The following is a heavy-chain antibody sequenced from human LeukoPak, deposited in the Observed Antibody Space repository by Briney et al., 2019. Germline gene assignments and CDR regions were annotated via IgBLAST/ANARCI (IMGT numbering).Heavy chain of an antibody. Sequence: KPSETLSLTCTVSGYSISGGYYWGWIRQPPGKGLEWIGSIYHSGSTYYNPSLKSRVTISVDTSKNQFSLKLSSVTAADTAVYYCARDVPVVVPAAMPMDVWGKGTTVTVSS. CDR1: GYSISGGYY. J-gene: IGHJ6*04. CDR3: ARDVPVVVPAAMPMDV. D-gene: IGHD2-2*01. V-gene: IGHV4-38-2*02. CDR2: IYHSGST.